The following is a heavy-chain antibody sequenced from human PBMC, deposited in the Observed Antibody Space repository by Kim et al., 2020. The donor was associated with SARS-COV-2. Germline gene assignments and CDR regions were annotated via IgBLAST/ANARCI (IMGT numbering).Heavy chain of an antibody. CDR3: ARAQTGGIRYYYYMDV. V-gene: IGHV3-21*01. J-gene: IGHJ6*03. CDR2: ISSSSSYI. CDR1: GFTFSSYS. D-gene: IGHD2-15*01. Sequence: GGSLRLSCAASGFTFSSYSMNWVRQAPGKGLEWVSSISSSSSYIYYADSVKGRFTISRDNAKNSLYLQMNSLRAEDTAVYYCARAQTGGIRYYYYMDVWGKGTTVTVSS.